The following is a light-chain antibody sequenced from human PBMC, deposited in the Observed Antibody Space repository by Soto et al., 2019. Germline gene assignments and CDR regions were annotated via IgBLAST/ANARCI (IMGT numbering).Light chain of an antibody. J-gene: IGKJ1*01. V-gene: IGKV4-1*01. CDR1: QSVLFSSNNKNY. Sequence: DIVMTQSPDALTVSLGERATINCKSSQSVLFSSNNKNYLAWYQQKSGQPPKLLIYWASTRESGVPDRFSGSGSGTDFTLTISSLQAEDVAVYYCQPNYNTPSTFGQGTKVEIK. CDR3: QPNYNTPST. CDR2: WAS.